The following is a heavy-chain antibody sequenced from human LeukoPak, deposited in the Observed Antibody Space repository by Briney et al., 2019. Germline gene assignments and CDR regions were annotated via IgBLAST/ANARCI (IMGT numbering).Heavy chain of an antibody. CDR2: IYTSGST. D-gene: IGHD5-24*01. Sequence: SQTLSLTCTVSGGSISSGSYYWSWIRQPAGKGLEWIGRIYTSGSTNYNPSLKSRATISVETSKNQFSLKLSSVTAADTAVYYCAREERWLQLNFDYWGQGTLVTVSS. CDR1: GGSISSGSYY. CDR3: AREERWLQLNFDY. J-gene: IGHJ4*02. V-gene: IGHV4-61*02.